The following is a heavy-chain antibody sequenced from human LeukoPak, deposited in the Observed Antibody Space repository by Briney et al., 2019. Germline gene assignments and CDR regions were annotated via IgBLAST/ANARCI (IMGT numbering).Heavy chain of an antibody. J-gene: IGHJ4*02. Sequence: GGSLRLSCAASGFTFSTYSMHWVRQAPRKGLEWVSSIRSGSTYINYADSVKGRFTISRDDAKNSLYLQMNSLRAEDTAVYYCARDGIFDYWGQGTLVTDSS. CDR2: IRSGSTYI. CDR3: ARDGIFDY. V-gene: IGHV3-21*01. CDR1: GFTFSTYS.